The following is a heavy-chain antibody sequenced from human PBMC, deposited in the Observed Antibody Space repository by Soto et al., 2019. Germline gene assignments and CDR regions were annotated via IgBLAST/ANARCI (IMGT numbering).Heavy chain of an antibody. D-gene: IGHD4-17*01. J-gene: IGHJ4*02. Sequence: SETLSLTCPVAGGSISSSSYYWGWIRQPPGKGLEWIGSIYYSGSTYYNPSLKSRVTISVDTSKNQFSLKLSSVTAADTAVYYCARRGVTTDYWGQGTLVTVSS. V-gene: IGHV4-39*01. CDR3: ARRGVTTDY. CDR1: GGSISSSSYY. CDR2: IYYSGST.